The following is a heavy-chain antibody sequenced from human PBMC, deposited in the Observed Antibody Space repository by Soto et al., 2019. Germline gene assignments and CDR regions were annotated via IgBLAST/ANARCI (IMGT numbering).Heavy chain of an antibody. V-gene: IGHV4-31*03. CDR3: ARDTGLAPTVWGY. Sequence: QVQLQESGPGLVKPSQTLSLTCSVSGDSIRGGGHYWNWIRQFPGKGLEWIGYVYHSGSTHYNPSLRGRLTISIDTYKNQFSLRLISVTVADTALYYCARDTGLAPTVWGYWGHGTQVTVSS. D-gene: IGHD7-27*01. J-gene: IGHJ4*03. CDR1: GDSIRGGGHY. CDR2: VYHSGST.